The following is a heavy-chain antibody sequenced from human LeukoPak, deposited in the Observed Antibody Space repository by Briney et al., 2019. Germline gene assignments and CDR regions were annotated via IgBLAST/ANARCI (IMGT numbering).Heavy chain of an antibody. D-gene: IGHD3-10*01. CDR2: ISSSSSYI. CDR3: AKSCAVLLWFGELFDY. Sequence: GGSLRLSCAASGFTFSSYSMNWVRQAPGKGLEWVSSISSSSSYIYYADSVKGRFTISRDNAKNSLYLQMNSLRAEDAAVYYCAKSCAVLLWFGELFDYWGQGTLVTVSS. V-gene: IGHV3-21*01. J-gene: IGHJ4*02. CDR1: GFTFSSYS.